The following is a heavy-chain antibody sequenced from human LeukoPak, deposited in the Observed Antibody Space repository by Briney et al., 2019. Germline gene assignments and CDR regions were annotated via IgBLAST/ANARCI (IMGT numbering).Heavy chain of an antibody. J-gene: IGHJ4*02. CDR1: VFTLSHYG. CDR2: IWWDGSNQ. D-gene: IGHD4-11*01. V-gene: IGHV3-33*06. Sequence: GRSLRLFCAASVFTLSHYGMHWVRQAPGKGREWVAVIWWDGSNQFYADSVKGRFTISKDNFKNSVSLQMNSLRAEDTALYYCAKDAQRGFDYSNSLEHWGQGSLVTVSS. CDR3: AKDAQRGFDYSNSLEH.